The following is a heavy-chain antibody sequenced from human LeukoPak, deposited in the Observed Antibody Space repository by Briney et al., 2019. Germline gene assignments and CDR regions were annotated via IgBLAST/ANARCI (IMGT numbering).Heavy chain of an antibody. CDR2: IYSGGAI. V-gene: IGHV3-53*01. D-gene: IGHD3-10*01. CDR1: GFTVSGNY. CDR3: SAFFYASGSYGH. Sequence: GGSLGLSCAASGFTVSGNYMSWVRQAPGKGLEWVSLIYSGGAIYYADSVKGRFTISRDNSKNTLYLQMNSLRAEDTAVYYCSAFFYASGSYGHWGQGTLVTVSS. J-gene: IGHJ4*02.